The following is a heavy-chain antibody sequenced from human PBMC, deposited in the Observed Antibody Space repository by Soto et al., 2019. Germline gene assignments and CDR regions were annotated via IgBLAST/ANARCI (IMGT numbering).Heavy chain of an antibody. CDR2: ISYDGSNK. Sequence: QVQLVESGGGVVQPGRSLRLSCAASGFTFSSYGMHWVRQAPGKGLEWVAVISYDGSNKYYADSGKGRFTISRDNSKSTLYLQMNSLRAEDTAVYYCAKDSQYSSSWYSYYYYGMDVWGQGTTVTVSS. CDR1: GFTFSSYG. CDR3: AKDSQYSSSWYSYYYYGMDV. J-gene: IGHJ6*02. D-gene: IGHD6-13*01. V-gene: IGHV3-30*18.